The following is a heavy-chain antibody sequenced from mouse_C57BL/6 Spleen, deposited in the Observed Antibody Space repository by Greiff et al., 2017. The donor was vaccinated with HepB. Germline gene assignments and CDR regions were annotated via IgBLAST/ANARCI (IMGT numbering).Heavy chain of an antibody. CDR1: GYAFSSSW. D-gene: IGHD3-2*02. V-gene: IGHV1-82*01. CDR3: ARAGSSGSWFAY. Sequence: QVQLQQSGPELVKPGASVKISCKASGYAFSSSWMNWVKQRPGKGLEWIGRIYPGDGDTNYNGKFKGKATLTADKSSSTAYMQLSSLTSEYSAVYFCARAGSSGSWFAYWGQGTLVTVSA. J-gene: IGHJ3*01. CDR2: IYPGDGDT.